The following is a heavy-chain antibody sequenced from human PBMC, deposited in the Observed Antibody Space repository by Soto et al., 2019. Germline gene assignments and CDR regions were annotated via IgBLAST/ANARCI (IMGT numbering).Heavy chain of an antibody. CDR3: ARGYSPDQVGSSSWVDY. D-gene: IGHD6-6*01. Sequence: QVQLVESGGGVVQPGRSLRLSCAASGFTFSSYAMHRVRQAPGKGLEWVAVISYDGSNKYYADSVKGRFTISRDNSKNTLYLQMNILRAEDTAVYYCARGYSPDQVGSSSWVDYWGQGTLVTVSS. CDR2: ISYDGSNK. V-gene: IGHV3-30-3*01. CDR1: GFTFSSYA. J-gene: IGHJ4*02.